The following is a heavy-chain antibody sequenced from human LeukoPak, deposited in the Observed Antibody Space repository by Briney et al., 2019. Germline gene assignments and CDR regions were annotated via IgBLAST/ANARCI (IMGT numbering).Heavy chain of an antibody. Sequence: ASVKVSCKTSGYTFATYFMHWVRQAPGQGLEWMGYIKPNSGVTNYAQKFRGRVTMTWDTFISTAYIELSGLTSDDTAIYYCARPTYCGSNCYFNFDYWGQGTLVTVSS. V-gene: IGHV1-2*02. CDR3: ARPTYCGSNCYFNFDY. CDR1: GYTFATYF. D-gene: IGHD2-21*02. CDR2: IKPNSGVT. J-gene: IGHJ4*02.